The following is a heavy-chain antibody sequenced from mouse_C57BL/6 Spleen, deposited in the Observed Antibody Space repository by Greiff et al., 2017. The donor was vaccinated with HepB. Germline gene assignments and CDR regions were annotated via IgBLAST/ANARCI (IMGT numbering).Heavy chain of an antibody. J-gene: IGHJ4*01. CDR2: IDPETGGT. V-gene: IGHV1-15*01. D-gene: IGHD1-1*01. CDR1: GYTFTDYE. Sequence: QVQLQQSGAELVRPGASVTLSCKASGYTFTDYEMHWVKQTPVHGLEWIGAIDPETGGTAYNQKFKGKAILTADKSSSTAYMELRSLTSEDSAVYYCSRSYYYGSDYCAMDDWGQGTSVTVSS. CDR3: SRSYYYGSDYCAMDD.